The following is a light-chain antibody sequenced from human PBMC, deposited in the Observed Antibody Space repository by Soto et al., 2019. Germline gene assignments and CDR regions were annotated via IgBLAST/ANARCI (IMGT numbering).Light chain of an antibody. V-gene: IGKV3-20*01. Sequence: ERVLTQSPCAVALSPGERATLSCRASQSVSSNYLAWYQQKPGQAPRLLIYGASTRATGIPDRFSGSGSGTDFTLTISRLEPEDSAVYYCQQYGSSPTWTFGQGTKVDIK. CDR2: GAS. J-gene: IGKJ1*01. CDR3: QQYGSSPTWT. CDR1: QSVSSNY.